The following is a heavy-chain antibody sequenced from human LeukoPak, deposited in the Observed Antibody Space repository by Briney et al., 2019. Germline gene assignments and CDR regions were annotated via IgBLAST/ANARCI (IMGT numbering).Heavy chain of an antibody. Sequence: ASVKVSCKASGYTFNRHYMHWVRQAPGQGLEWMGWISAYNGNTNYAQKLQGRVTMTTDTSTSTAYVELRSLRSDDTAVYYCARGGIYPHPFDYWGQGTLVTVSS. D-gene: IGHD5-12*01. CDR2: ISAYNGNT. CDR3: ARGGIYPHPFDY. CDR1: GYTFNRHY. J-gene: IGHJ4*02. V-gene: IGHV1-18*04.